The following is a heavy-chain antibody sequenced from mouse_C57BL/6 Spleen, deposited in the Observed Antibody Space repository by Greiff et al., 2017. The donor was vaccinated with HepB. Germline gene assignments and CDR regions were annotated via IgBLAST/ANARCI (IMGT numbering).Heavy chain of an antibody. Sequence: EVQLVESGGGLVQPGGSLSLSCAASGFTFTDYYMSWVRQPPGKALEWLGFIRNKANGYTTEYSASVKGRFTISRDNSQSILYLQMNALRAEDSATYYGARYRPPTYYGSSYYSYAMDYWGQGTSVTVSS. CDR2: IRNKANGYTT. J-gene: IGHJ4*01. CDR1: GFTFTDYY. CDR3: ARYRPPTYYGSSYYSYAMDY. V-gene: IGHV7-3*01. D-gene: IGHD1-1*01.